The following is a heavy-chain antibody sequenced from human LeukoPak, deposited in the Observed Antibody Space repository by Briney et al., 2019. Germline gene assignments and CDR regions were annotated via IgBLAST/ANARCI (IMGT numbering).Heavy chain of an antibody. Sequence: ASVKVSCKASGYTYTSYYMHWVRQAPGQGSEGRGVINPSGGSTSYAQKVQGRGTMTRETSTSTVYMGRSSLRCEDTAVYYCAGAVVAATLLPTDSWGQGTLVTVSS. CDR1: GYTYTSYY. J-gene: IGHJ4*02. CDR3: AGAVVAATLLPTDS. CDR2: INPSGGST. V-gene: IGHV1-46*01. D-gene: IGHD2-15*01.